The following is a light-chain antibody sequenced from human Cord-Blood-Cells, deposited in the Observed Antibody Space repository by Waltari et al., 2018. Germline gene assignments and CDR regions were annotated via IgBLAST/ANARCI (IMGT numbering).Light chain of an antibody. V-gene: IGLV2-11*01. J-gene: IGLJ2*01. CDR1: SSDVGGYNY. Sequence: GSPGQSVTISCTGTSSDVGGYNYVSWYQQHPGKAPKLMIYDVSKRPSGVPDRFSGSKSGNTASLTISGLQAEDEADYYCCSYAGSYVVFGGGTKLTVL. CDR2: DVS. CDR3: CSYAGSYVV.